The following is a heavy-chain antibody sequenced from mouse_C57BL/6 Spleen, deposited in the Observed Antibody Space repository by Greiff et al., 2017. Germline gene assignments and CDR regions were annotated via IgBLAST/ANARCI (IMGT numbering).Heavy chain of an antibody. CDR2: INPYNGGT. V-gene: IGHV1-19*01. D-gene: IGHD1-1*01. J-gene: IGHJ2*01. CDR1: GYTFTDYY. Sequence: VQLKQSGPVLVKPGASVKMSCKASGYTFTDYYMNWVKQSHGKSLEWIGVINPYNGGTSYNQKFKGKATLTVDKASSTAYMELNSLTSEDSAVYYCARRDTTYYFDYWGQGTTLTVSS. CDR3: ARRDTTYYFDY.